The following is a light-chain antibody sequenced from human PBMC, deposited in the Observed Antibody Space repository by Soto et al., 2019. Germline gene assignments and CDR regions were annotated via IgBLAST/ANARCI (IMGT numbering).Light chain of an antibody. J-gene: IGKJ1*01. CDR2: DAS. V-gene: IGKV1-27*01. CDR3: QKYDSASWT. CDR1: QGISNY. Sequence: DIQMTQSPSSLSASVGDRVTITCRATQGISNYLAWYQQKPGKVPKLLIYDASTLQSGVPSRFSGSGSGTDFTLTISSLQPEDVATYYCQKYDSASWTFGHGTMVEIK.